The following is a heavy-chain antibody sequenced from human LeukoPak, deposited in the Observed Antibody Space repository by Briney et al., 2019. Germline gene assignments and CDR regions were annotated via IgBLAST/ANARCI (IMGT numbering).Heavy chain of an antibody. J-gene: IGHJ4*02. CDR2: MSGSGSST. CDR1: GFTFKAYA. CDR3: AKDGEGLGRGGIYFDF. V-gene: IGHV3-23*01. Sequence: SGGSLRLSCAASGFTFKAYAMNWVRQVPGKGPEWVSSMSGSGSSTDYADSVKGRFTISRDNSKNTLYLQMNSLRAEDTALYYWAKDGEGLGRGGIYFDFWGQGSLVTVSS. D-gene: IGHD3-10*01.